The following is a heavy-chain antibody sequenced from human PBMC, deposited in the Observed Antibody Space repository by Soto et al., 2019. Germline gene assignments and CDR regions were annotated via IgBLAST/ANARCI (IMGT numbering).Heavy chain of an antibody. CDR1: GFNFRTYG. J-gene: IGHJ6*02. CDR2: ISYDGSNK. CDR3: AKDDEFFDFWRNYPTKMDV. D-gene: IGHD3-3*01. V-gene: IGHV3-30*18. Sequence: GGSLRLSCVASGFNFRTYGMHWVRQAPGKGLEWVAIISYDGSNKYYGDSVKGRFTISRDNSKNTLYLQMNSLRAEDTAVYYCAKDDEFFDFWRNYPTKMDVWGQGTTVTVSS.